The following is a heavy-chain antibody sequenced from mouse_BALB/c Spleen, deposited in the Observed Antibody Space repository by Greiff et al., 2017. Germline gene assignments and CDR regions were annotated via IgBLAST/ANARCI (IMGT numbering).Heavy chain of an antibody. D-gene: IGHD1-1*01. V-gene: IGHV1-69*02. CDR2: IDPSDSET. CDR3: ARGLPYYGSSYFDY. J-gene: IGHJ2*01. Sequence: QVQLQQPGAELVKPGAPVKLSCKASGYTFTSYWMNWVKQRPGRGLEWIGRIDPSDSETHYNQKFKDKATLTVDKSSSTAYIQLSSLTSEDSAVYYCARGLPYYGSSYFDYWGQGTTLTVSS. CDR1: GYTFTSYW.